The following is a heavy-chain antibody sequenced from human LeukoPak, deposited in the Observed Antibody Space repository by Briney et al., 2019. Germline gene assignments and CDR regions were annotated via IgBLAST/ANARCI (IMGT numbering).Heavy chain of an antibody. D-gene: IGHD2-15*01. V-gene: IGHV1-69*01. J-gene: IGHJ6*02. Sequence: SVKVSCKASGGTFSSYAISWVRQAPGQGLEWMGGIIPIFGTANCAQKFQGRVTIAADESTSTAYMELSSLRSEDTAVYYCAVEDCSGGSCYSKDGYYYYGMDVWGQGTTVTVSS. CDR3: AVEDCSGGSCYSKDGYYYYGMDV. CDR2: IIPIFGTA. CDR1: GGTFSSYA.